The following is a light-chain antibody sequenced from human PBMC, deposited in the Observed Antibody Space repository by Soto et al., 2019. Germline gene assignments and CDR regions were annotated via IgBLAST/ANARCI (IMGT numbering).Light chain of an antibody. CDR3: QHYGAAPIT. CDR2: GAS. V-gene: IGKV3-20*01. CDR1: QSVSSGH. J-gene: IGKJ5*01. Sequence: DIVLTQSPGTLSLSPGERASLSCRASQSVSSGHSAWYQQIPGQPPKLLIFGASSRATGIADKFSGSGSGTDFTLTISRLEPADFALYYCQHYGAAPITFGQGTRLRL.